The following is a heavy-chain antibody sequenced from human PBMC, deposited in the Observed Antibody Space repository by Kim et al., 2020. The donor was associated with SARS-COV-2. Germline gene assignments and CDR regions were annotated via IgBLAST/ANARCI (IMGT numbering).Heavy chain of an antibody. J-gene: IGHJ4*02. V-gene: IGHV4-59*09. D-gene: IGHD3-22*01. Sequence: NPTTKSRDTISVDTSKNQFSQKLSSVTAADTAVYYCARGYDSSGYYYFDYWGQGTLVTVSS. CDR3: ARGYDSSGYYYFDY.